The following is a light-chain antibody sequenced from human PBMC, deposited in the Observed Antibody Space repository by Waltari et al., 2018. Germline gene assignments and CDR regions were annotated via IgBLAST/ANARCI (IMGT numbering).Light chain of an antibody. Sequence: QSALTQPRSVSGSPGQSVTISCTGTSSDVGGYNYVSWYQQHPGKAPKLMIYDVSKRPSGVPYRFSGYKSGNTASLTISGLQAEDEADYYCCSYAGSYDWVFGGGTKLTVL. CDR3: CSYAGSYDWV. CDR2: DVS. J-gene: IGLJ3*02. V-gene: IGLV2-11*01. CDR1: SSDVGGYNY.